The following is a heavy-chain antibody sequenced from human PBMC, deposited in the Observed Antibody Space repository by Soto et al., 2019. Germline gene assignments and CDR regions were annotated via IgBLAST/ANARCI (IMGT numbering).Heavy chain of an antibody. CDR3: ARHFPHESSFYRWFDS. J-gene: IGHJ5*01. CDR1: DGSISNYY. Sequence: SETLSLTCSVSDGSISNYYWSWMRQSPGKGLEWIGFIHDSGSAEYNPSLKSRVTMILDTSKNQFSLKLTSVTAADTAVYYCARHFPHESSFYRWFDSWGQGTLVTVSS. D-gene: IGHD3-22*01. V-gene: IGHV4-59*01. CDR2: IHDSGSA.